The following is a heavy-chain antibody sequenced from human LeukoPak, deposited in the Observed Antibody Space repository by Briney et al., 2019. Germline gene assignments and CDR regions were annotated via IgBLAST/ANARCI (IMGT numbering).Heavy chain of an antibody. V-gene: IGHV1-46*01. CDR1: GGTFSSYA. Sequence: ASVKVSCKASGGTFSSYAISWVRQAPGQGLEWMGIINPSGGSTSYAQKFQGRVTMTRDTSTSTVYMELSSLRSEDTAVYYCARGKWFGEAYYYYYYGMDVWGQGTTVTVSS. J-gene: IGHJ6*02. CDR3: ARGKWFGEAYYYYYYGMDV. CDR2: INPSGGST. D-gene: IGHD3-10*01.